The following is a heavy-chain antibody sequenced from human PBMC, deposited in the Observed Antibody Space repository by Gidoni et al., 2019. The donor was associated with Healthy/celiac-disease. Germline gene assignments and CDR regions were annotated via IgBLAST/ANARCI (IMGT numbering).Heavy chain of an antibody. CDR1: GFTFSSYS. Sequence: EVQLVESGGGLVKPGGSLRLSCAASGFTFSSYSMNWVRQAPWKGLEWVSSISSSSSYIYYADSVKGRFTISRDNAKNSLYLQMNSLRAEDTAVYYCARDGRGGWYAYWGQGTLVTVSS. J-gene: IGHJ4*02. V-gene: IGHV3-21*01. CDR3: ARDGRGGWYAY. CDR2: ISSSSSYI. D-gene: IGHD6-19*01.